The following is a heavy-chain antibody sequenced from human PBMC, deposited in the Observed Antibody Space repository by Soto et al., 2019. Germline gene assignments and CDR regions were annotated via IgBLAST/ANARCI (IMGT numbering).Heavy chain of an antibody. CDR2: IILPFGTA. Sequence: PVKVTCKASGGTLSKHAINWARQAPGQGPEWMGGIILPFGTANYAQNFQGRVTITADESMTTAYLELNGLRSEDTSVYSCSRGPDYAGYIAYRGQGSLVTVSS. CDR3: SRGPDYAGYIAY. J-gene: IGHJ4*02. CDR1: GGTLSKHA. V-gene: IGHV1-69*13. D-gene: IGHD4-17*01.